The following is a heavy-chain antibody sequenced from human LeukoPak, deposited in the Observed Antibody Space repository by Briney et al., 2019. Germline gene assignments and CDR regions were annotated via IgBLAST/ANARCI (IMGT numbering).Heavy chain of an antibody. J-gene: IGHJ4*02. CDR2: ISGSGGST. V-gene: IGHV3-23*01. Sequence: TGGSLRLSCAASGFTFSSYAMSWVRQAPGKGLEWVSTISGSGGSTYYADSVKGRFTISRDNSKNTLYLHMNSLRAEDTAVYYCAKDVRQGIVEGVRIDYWGQGTLVTVSS. CDR3: AKDVRQGIVEGVRIDY. CDR1: GFTFSSYA. D-gene: IGHD2-15*01.